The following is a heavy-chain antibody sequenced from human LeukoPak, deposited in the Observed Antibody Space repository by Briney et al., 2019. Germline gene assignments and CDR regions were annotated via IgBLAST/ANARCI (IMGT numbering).Heavy chain of an antibody. V-gene: IGHV1-2*02. CDR1: GYTFTGYY. D-gene: IGHD5-18*01. CDR3: ARASGYSYGYDY. CDR2: INPNSGGT. J-gene: IGHJ4*02. Sequence: ASVKVCCKASGYTFTGYYMHWVRQAPGQGLEWMGWINPNSGGTNYAQKFQGRVTMTRDTSISTAYMELSRLRSDDTAVYYCARASGYSYGYDYWGQGTLVTVSS.